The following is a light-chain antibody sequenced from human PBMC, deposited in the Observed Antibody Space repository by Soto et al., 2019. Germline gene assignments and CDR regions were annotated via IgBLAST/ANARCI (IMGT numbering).Light chain of an antibody. CDR3: QQLNYWPRIT. CDR1: QSVSSSS. CDR2: GAS. V-gene: IGKV3-15*01. Sequence: EIVLTQSPGTLSLSPGERATLSCRASQSVSSSSLAWYQQKPGQAPRLLVYGASTRASGIPPRFSGSGSGTDFTLTISSLQSEDFAVYYCQQLNYWPRITFGQGTRLEIK. J-gene: IGKJ5*01.